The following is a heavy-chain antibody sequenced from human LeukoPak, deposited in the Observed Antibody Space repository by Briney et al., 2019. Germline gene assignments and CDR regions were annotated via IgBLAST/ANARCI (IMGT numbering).Heavy chain of an antibody. D-gene: IGHD6-19*01. CDR3: TRAVAGHPD. Sequence: PSETLSLTCAVSGVPFSNYYWSWVRQSPTKRLEWTGEINHSGYTNYNPSLKSRVTISIDTSKNQFSPMLTSVTAADTAVYYCTRAVAGHPDWGQGTLVTVSS. J-gene: IGHJ4*02. CDR2: INHSGYT. V-gene: IGHV4-34*01. CDR1: GVPFSNYY.